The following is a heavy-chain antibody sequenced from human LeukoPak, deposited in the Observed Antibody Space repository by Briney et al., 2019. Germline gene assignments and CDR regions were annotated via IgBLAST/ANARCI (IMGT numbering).Heavy chain of an antibody. D-gene: IGHD5-18*01. Sequence: PSETLSLTCTVSGGSISTSRYYWGWIRQPPGKGLEWIGSMHYSGSTYYNPSLKSRVTMSVDTSKNQFSLNLNSVTAADTAVYFCARGSYSYGNAFDYWGQGTLVTVSS. CDR2: MHYSGST. CDR3: ARGSYSYGNAFDY. V-gene: IGHV4-39*07. CDR1: GGSISTSRYY. J-gene: IGHJ4*02.